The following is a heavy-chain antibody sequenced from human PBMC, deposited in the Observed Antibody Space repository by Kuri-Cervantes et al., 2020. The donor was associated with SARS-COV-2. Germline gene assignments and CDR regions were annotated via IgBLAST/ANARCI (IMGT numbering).Heavy chain of an antibody. D-gene: IGHD6-6*01. CDR3: ARAPTWGSSNYNYYYMDV. J-gene: IGHJ6*03. Sequence: ASVKVSCKASGYTFSNYGINWVRQAPGRGLEWMGWIRGYNKDMKYAQKFQGRVTITADESTSAAYMELSSLRSEDTAVYYCARAPTWGSSNYNYYYMDVWGKGTTVTVSS. CDR2: IRGYNKDM. V-gene: IGHV1-18*01. CDR1: GYTFSNYG.